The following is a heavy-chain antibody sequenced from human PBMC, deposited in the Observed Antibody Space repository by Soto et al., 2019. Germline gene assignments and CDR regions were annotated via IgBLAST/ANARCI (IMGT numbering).Heavy chain of an antibody. CDR3: ARGRRDSGSYLAY. Sequence: PGGSLRLSCAASGFTFSSYAMHWVRQAPGKGLEWVAVISYDGSNKYYADSVKGRFTISRDNSKNTLYLQMNSLRAEDTPVYYCARGRRDSGSYLAYWGQGTLVTVSS. V-gene: IGHV3-30-3*01. J-gene: IGHJ4*02. D-gene: IGHD1-26*01. CDR1: GFTFSSYA. CDR2: ISYDGSNK.